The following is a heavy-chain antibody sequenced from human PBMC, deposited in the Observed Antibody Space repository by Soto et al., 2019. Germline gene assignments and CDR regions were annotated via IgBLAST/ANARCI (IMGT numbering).Heavy chain of an antibody. CDR1: GFTFSSYA. V-gene: IGHV3-23*01. D-gene: IGHD3-16*02. CDR3: AKEAFSFEGVIDPFNWFDT. CDR2: ISGSGGST. Sequence: GGSLRLSCAASGFTFSSYAMSWVRQAPGKGLEWVSAISGSGGSTYYADSVKGRFTISRDNSKNTLYLQMNSLRAEDTAVYYCAKEAFSFEGVIDPFNWFDTWGQGTLVTVSS. J-gene: IGHJ5*02.